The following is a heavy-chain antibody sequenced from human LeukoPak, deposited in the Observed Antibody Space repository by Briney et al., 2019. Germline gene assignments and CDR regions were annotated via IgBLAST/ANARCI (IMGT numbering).Heavy chain of an antibody. Sequence: PSQTLSLTCAVSGGSISSGGYYWSWIRQHPGKGLEWIGYIYYSGSTYYNPSLKSRVTISVDTSKNQFSLKLSSVTAADAAVYYCARDPMVYALGAFDIWGQGTMVTVSS. J-gene: IGHJ3*02. V-gene: IGHV4-31*11. CDR1: GGSISSGGYY. CDR2: IYYSGST. D-gene: IGHD2-8*01. CDR3: ARDPMVYALGAFDI.